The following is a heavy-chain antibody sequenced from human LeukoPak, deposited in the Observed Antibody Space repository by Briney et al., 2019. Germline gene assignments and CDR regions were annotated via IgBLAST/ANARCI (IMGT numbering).Heavy chain of an antibody. CDR1: GYTFTGYY. J-gene: IGHJ6*04. Sequence: ASVKVSCKASGYTFTGYYMHWVRQAPGQGLEWMGRINPNSGGTNYAQKFQGSVTMTRDTSISTAYMELSRLRSDDTAVYYCARDQERTIFWSAPGVWGKGTTVTVSS. D-gene: IGHD3-3*01. V-gene: IGHV1-2*06. CDR3: ARDQERTIFWSAPGV. CDR2: INPNSGGT.